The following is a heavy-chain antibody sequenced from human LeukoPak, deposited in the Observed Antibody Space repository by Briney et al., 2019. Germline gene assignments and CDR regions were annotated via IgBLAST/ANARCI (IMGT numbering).Heavy chain of an antibody. CDR3: ARAYGGTNFDY. V-gene: IGHV4-59*01. CDR2: IYYSGST. D-gene: IGHD4-23*01. CDR1: GGSISSYY. Sequence: SGTLSLTCAVSGGSISSYYWSWIRQPPGKGLEWIGYIYYSGSTNYNPSLKSRVTISVDTSKNQFSLKLSSVTAADTAVYYCARAYGGTNFDYWGQGTLVTVSS. J-gene: IGHJ4*02.